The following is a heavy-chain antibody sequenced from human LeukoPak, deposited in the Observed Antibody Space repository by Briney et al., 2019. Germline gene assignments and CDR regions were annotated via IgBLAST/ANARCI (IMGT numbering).Heavy chain of an antibody. Sequence: GGSLRLSCAASGFTFSSYWMTWVRQAPGKGLEWVANIKPDESEKYYVDSVKGRFTISRDNAKNSLYLQMNSLRAEDTVVYYCARVNLGATFDYWGQGTLVTVSS. CDR2: IKPDESEK. V-gene: IGHV3-7*01. D-gene: IGHD1-26*01. J-gene: IGHJ4*02. CDR3: ARVNLGATFDY. CDR1: GFTFSSYW.